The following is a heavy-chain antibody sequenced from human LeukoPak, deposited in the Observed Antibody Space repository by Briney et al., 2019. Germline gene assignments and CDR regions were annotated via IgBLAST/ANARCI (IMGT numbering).Heavy chain of an antibody. D-gene: IGHD1-26*01. Sequence: GGSLRLSCAASGFTFSTYNMNWVRQAPGKGLEWVSAISSSSSHIYYADSVKGRFTISRDNAKNSLYLQMNSLRAEDTAVYYCARGPPSGSYSILNYYYYMDVWGKGTTVTVSS. J-gene: IGHJ6*03. CDR3: ARGPPSGSYSILNYYYYMDV. V-gene: IGHV3-21*01. CDR1: GFTFSTYN. CDR2: ISSSSSHI.